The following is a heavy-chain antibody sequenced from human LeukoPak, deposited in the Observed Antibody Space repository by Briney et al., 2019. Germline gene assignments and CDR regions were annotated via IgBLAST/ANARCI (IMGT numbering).Heavy chain of an antibody. D-gene: IGHD3-22*01. V-gene: IGHV1-18*01. CDR1: GYTFTSYG. Sequence: ASVKVSCKASGYTFTSYGISWVRQAPGQGLEWMGWISAYNGNTNYAQNLQGRVTMATDTSTSTAYMELRSLRSDDTAVYYCARATITMIVVDIPYFDYWGQGTLVTVSS. J-gene: IGHJ4*02. CDR3: ARATITMIVVDIPYFDY. CDR2: ISAYNGNT.